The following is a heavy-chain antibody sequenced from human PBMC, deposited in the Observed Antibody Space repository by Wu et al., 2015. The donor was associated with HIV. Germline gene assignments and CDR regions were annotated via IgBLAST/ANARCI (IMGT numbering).Heavy chain of an antibody. V-gene: IGHV1-69*05. D-gene: IGHD1-1*01. J-gene: IGHJ4*02. CDR3: ARGIYTTGTGYFDF. CDR1: GGTFSTYA. CDR2: IIPIYGTP. Sequence: QVQLVQSGAEVKKPGSSVKVSCKASGGTFSTYAISWVRQAPGQGLEWMGGIIPIYGTPNYAQRFQGRVTITGTAFLELKNLRPNDSAIYFCARGIYTTGTGYFDFWGQGTPVTV.